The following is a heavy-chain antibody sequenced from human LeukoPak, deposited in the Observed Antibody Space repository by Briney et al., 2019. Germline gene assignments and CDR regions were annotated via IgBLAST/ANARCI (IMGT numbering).Heavy chain of an antibody. D-gene: IGHD3-16*02. J-gene: IGHJ3*02. CDR2: IYWDDDK. V-gene: IGHV2-5*02. CDR1: WISLSTSAVG. Sequence: SGPTLVNRTQTLTLTCTFAWISLSTSAVGVGWIRQPPGKALEWLALIYWDDDKRYSPSLKSRLTITKDTPKNQVVLTMTNMDPVDTATYYCARDLNYDYVWGSYRLFDIWGQRTMVTVSS. CDR3: ARDLNYDYVWGSYRLFDI.